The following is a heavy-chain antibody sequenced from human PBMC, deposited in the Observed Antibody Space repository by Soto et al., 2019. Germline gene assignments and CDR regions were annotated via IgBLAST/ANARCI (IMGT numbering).Heavy chain of an antibody. CDR1: GFTFSSYS. J-gene: IGHJ4*02. CDR3: ARDSGDSSSWFFDY. V-gene: IGHV3-48*01. Sequence: EVQLVESGGGLVQPGGSLRLSCAASGFTFSSYSMNWVRQAPGKGLEWVSYISSSSSTIYYADSVKGRFTISRDNAENSLYLQMNSLRAEDTAVYYCARDSGDSSSWFFDYWGQGTLVTVSS. D-gene: IGHD6-13*01. CDR2: ISSSSSTI.